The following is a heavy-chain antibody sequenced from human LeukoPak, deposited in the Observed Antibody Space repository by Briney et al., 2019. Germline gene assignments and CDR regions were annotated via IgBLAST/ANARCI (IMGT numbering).Heavy chain of an antibody. CDR2: IYSSGNT. CDR1: GGSISDFY. J-gene: IGHJ4*02. D-gene: IGHD4-23*01. CDR3: ARNSGDF. V-gene: IGHV4-4*07. Sequence: SETLSLTCSVSGGSISDFYWSWIRQPAGKGLEWIGRIYSSGNTNYNPSLKSRVTMSLDASKNQFSPKLSSVTAADTAVYYCARNSGDFWGQGTLVTVSS.